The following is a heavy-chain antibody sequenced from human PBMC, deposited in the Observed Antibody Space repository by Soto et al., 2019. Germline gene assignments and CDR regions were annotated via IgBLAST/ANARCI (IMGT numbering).Heavy chain of an antibody. CDR3: ARAYGSGSHTVYYFDY. J-gene: IGHJ4*02. CDR2: IYHSGST. CDR1: GGSISSGGYS. Sequence: LSLTCAVSGGSISSGGYSWSWIRQPPGKGLEWIGYIYHSGSTYYNPSLKSRVTISVDRSKNQFSLKLSSVTAADTAVYYCARAYGSGSHTVYYFDYWGQGTLVTVS. V-gene: IGHV4-30-2*01. D-gene: IGHD3-10*01.